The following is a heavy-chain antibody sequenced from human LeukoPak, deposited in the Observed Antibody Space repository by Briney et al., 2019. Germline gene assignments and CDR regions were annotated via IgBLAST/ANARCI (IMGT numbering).Heavy chain of an antibody. J-gene: IGHJ4*02. D-gene: IGHD5-12*01. V-gene: IGHV3-13*01. Sequence: GGSLRLSCAASGFAFSDYDIHWVRQPAGKGLEWVSVVDSSGDTYSPGSVKGRFTVSRDNSKNTLYMQMNSLRAEDTAVYYCAKGYSGYDWSLVDYWGQGTLVTVSS. CDR1: GFAFSDYD. CDR2: VDSSGDT. CDR3: AKGYSGYDWSLVDY.